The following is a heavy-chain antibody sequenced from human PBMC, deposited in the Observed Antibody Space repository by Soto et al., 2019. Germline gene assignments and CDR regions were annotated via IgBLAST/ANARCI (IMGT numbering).Heavy chain of an antibody. D-gene: IGHD3-9*01. CDR2: IYYSGST. CDR1: GGSVSSGSYY. J-gene: IGHJ6*02. Sequence: QVQLQESGPGLVKPSETLSLTCTVSGGSVSSGSYYWSWIRQPPGKGLEWIGYIYYSGSTNYNPSLWCRVTISVDTSKNQASLKLSSVTAADTAVYYCARIPYDILTGYGYYGMDVWGQGTTVTVSS. V-gene: IGHV4-61*01. CDR3: ARIPYDILTGYGYYGMDV.